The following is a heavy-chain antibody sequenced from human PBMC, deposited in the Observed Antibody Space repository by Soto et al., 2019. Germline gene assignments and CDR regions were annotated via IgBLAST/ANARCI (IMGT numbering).Heavy chain of an antibody. Sequence: GGSLRLSCAASGFTFSSYAMSWVRQAPGKGLEWVSAISGSGGSTYYADSVKGRFTISRDNSKNTLYLQMNSLRAEDTAVYYCAKYAGQTHGRWELLRWYFDYWGQGTLVTVSS. J-gene: IGHJ4*02. CDR1: GFTFSSYA. CDR3: AKYAGQTHGRWELLRWYFDY. CDR2: ISGSGGST. V-gene: IGHV3-23*01. D-gene: IGHD1-26*01.